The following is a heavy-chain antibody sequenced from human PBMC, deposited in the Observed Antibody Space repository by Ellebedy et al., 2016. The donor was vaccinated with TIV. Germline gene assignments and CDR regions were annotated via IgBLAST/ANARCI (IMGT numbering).Heavy chain of an antibody. CDR2: IYYSGST. V-gene: IGHV4-31*03. D-gene: IGHD3-9*01. J-gene: IGHJ6*02. CDR3: AREQRYFDWLLDYYYYGMDV. Sequence: LRLSXTVSGGSISSGGYYWSWIRQHPGKGLEWIGYIYYSGSTYYNPSLKSRVTISVDTSKNQFSLKLSSVTAADTAVYYCAREQRYFDWLLDYYYYGMDVWGQGTTVTVSS. CDR1: GGSISSGGYY.